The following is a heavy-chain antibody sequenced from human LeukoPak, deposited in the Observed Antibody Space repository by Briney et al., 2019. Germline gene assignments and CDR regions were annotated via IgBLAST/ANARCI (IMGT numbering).Heavy chain of an antibody. Sequence: GGSLRLSCAASGFTFSSYGMSWVRQMPGKGLEWMGIIYPGDSDTRYSPSFQGQVTISADKSISTAYLQWSSLKASDTAMYYCARGARDTAQIDYWGQGTLVTVSS. CDR1: GFTFSSYG. CDR2: IYPGDSDT. V-gene: IGHV5-51*01. CDR3: ARGARDTAQIDY. J-gene: IGHJ4*02. D-gene: IGHD5-18*01.